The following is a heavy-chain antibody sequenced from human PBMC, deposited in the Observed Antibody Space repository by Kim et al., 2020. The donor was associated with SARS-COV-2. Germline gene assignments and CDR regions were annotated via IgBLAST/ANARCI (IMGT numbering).Heavy chain of an antibody. V-gene: IGHV3-66*01. J-gene: IGHJ4*02. CDR2: T. Sequence: TYYADSVKGRFTISRDDSKNTVYLQMNSLKAEDMAVYFCAREPSTYFDYWGQGTLVTVSS. CDR3: AREPSTYFDY.